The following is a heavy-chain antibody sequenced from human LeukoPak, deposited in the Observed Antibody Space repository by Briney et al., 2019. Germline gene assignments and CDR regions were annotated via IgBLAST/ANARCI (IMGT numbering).Heavy chain of an antibody. J-gene: IGHJ4*02. Sequence: GGSLRLSCAASGFTFSSYSMNWVRQAPGKGPEWVSSISSSSSYIYYADSVKGRFAISRDNSKNTLYLQMNSLRAEDTAVYYCARDGYSYGAGSSSWYFDYWGQGTLVTVSS. CDR2: ISSSSSYI. CDR1: GFTFSSYS. CDR3: ARDGYSYGAGSSSWYFDY. V-gene: IGHV3-21*01. D-gene: IGHD5-18*01.